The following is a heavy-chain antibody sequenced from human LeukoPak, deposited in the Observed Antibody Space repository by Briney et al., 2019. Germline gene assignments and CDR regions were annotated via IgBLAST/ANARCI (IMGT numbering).Heavy chain of an antibody. V-gene: IGHV1-8*01. CDR1: GYTFTSYD. CDR2: MNPNSGNT. J-gene: IGHJ6*02. Sequence: GASVKVSCKASGYTFTSYDINWVRQATGQGLEWMGWMNPNSGNTGYAQKFQGRVTMTRNTSISTAYMELSSLRSEDTAVYYCARVPARKRGIVATITGYYYYYGMDVWGQGTTVTVSS. D-gene: IGHD5-12*01. CDR3: ARVPARKRGIVATITGYYYYYGMDV.